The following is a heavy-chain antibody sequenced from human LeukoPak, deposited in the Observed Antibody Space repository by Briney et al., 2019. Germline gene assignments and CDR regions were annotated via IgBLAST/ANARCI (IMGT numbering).Heavy chain of an antibody. CDR3: ASGGSYFWFDP. CDR2: IYYKGNT. CDR1: DDSITTYY. Sequence: SETLSLTCTVSDDSITTYYWSWIRQPPGKGLEWIGYIYYKGNTNYNPSLKSRVTISVDTPNNQFSLKLRSVTAADTAVYYCASGGSYFWFDPWGQGTRVAVST. D-gene: IGHD1-26*01. J-gene: IGHJ5*02. V-gene: IGHV4-59*01.